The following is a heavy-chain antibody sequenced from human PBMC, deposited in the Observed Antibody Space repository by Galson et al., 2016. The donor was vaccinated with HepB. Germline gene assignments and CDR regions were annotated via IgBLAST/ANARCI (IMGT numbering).Heavy chain of an antibody. CDR1: GFTFSNYA. CDR3: AKAVHGGSPRPHS. V-gene: IGHV3-23*01. Sequence: SLRLSCAASGFTFSNYAMIWVRQPPGKGLEWVSIIHGSGDITLYADSVKGRFTISRDNSKNTLYMQMNSLRVEDTAVYYGAKAVHGGSPRPHSWGQGILVTVSS. CDR2: IHGSGDIT. D-gene: IGHD1-26*01. J-gene: IGHJ5*02.